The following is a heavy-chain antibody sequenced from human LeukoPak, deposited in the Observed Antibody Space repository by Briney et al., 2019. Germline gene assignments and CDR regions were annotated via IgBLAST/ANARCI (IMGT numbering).Heavy chain of an antibody. CDR1: GFTFSSYA. Sequence: GGSLRLSCAASGFTFSSYAMHWVRQAPGKGLEWVAVISYDGSNKYYADSVKGRFTISRDNSKNTLYLQMNSLRAEDTAVYYCASRLVQLYYGDYGWDFQHWGQGTLVTVSS. CDR2: ISYDGSNK. J-gene: IGHJ1*01. V-gene: IGHV3-30-3*01. CDR3: ASRLVQLYYGDYGWDFQH. D-gene: IGHD4-17*01.